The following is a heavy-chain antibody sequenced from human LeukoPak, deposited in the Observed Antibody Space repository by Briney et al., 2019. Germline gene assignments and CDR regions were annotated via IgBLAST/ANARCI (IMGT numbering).Heavy chain of an antibody. CDR2: IYSSGSS. J-gene: IGHJ4*02. V-gene: IGHV4-4*07. CDR1: GDSITNYY. CDR3: ARLAYSSGWSYFDS. D-gene: IGHD6-19*01. Sequence: SETLSLTCTVSGDSITNYYWSWIRQPAEKGLEWLGRIYSSGSSNYNPSLETRVTMSVDTSKNQFSLKLNSVTAADTAVYYCARLAYSSGWSYFDSWGQGTLVTVSS.